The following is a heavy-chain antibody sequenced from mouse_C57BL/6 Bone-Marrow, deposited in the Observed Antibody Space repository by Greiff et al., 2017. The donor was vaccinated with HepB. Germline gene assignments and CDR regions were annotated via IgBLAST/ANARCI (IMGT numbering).Heavy chain of an antibody. D-gene: IGHD1-1*01. CDR2: ISDGGSYT. CDR3: ARDWYYYGSSAWFAY. CDR1: GFTFSSYA. Sequence: EVKLVESGGGLVKPGGSLKLSCAASGFTFSSYAMSWVRQTPEKRLEWVATISDGGSYTYYPDNVKGRFTISRDNAKNNLYLQMSHLKSEDTAMYYCARDWYYYGSSAWFAYWGQGTLVTVSA. V-gene: IGHV5-4*01. J-gene: IGHJ3*01.